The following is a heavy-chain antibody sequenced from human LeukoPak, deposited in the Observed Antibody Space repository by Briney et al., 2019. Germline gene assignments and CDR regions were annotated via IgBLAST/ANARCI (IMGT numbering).Heavy chain of an antibody. CDR1: RFTFSNYG. V-gene: IGHV3-33*01. D-gene: IGHD4-17*01. J-gene: IGHJ6*02. Sequence: GGSLRLSCAASRFTFSNYGMHWVRQAPGKGLEWVAVIWYDGSNKYYANFVKGRFTISRDNSKNTLYLQMNSLRAEDTAVYYCARDRYGDHGYYYGMDVWGQGTTVTVSS. CDR2: IWYDGSNK. CDR3: ARDRYGDHGYYYGMDV.